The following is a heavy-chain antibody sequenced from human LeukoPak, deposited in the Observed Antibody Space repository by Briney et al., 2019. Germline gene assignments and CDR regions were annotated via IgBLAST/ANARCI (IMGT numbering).Heavy chain of an antibody. D-gene: IGHD6-19*01. Sequence: GASVKVSCKASGGTFSSYTISWVRQAPGQGLEWMGGIIPLFGTPDYAQKFQGRLTVTRDTSISTAYMELRRLRYEDTAVYYCARVGAMAGIGWGDFDYWGQGTLVTVSS. J-gene: IGHJ4*02. CDR3: ARVGAMAGIGWGDFDY. CDR1: GGTFSSYT. CDR2: IIPLFGTP. V-gene: IGHV1-69*05.